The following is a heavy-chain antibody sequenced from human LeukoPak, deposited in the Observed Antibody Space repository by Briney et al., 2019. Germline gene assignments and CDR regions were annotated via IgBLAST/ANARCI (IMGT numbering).Heavy chain of an antibody. V-gene: IGHV4-38-2*02. D-gene: IGHD5-12*01. CDR3: ARLYSGYDHYYMDV. J-gene: IGHJ6*03. Sequence: PSETLSLTCTVSGYSISSGYYWDWIRPPPGKGLEWIGSIFHTGSTYYNPSLKSRVTISVDTSKNQFSLKLSSVTAADTAVYYCARLYSGYDHYYMDVWGKGTTVTVSS. CDR2: IFHTGST. CDR1: GYSISSGYY.